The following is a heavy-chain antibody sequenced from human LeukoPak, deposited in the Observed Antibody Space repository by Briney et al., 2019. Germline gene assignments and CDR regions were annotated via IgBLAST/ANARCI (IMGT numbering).Heavy chain of an antibody. Sequence: GSLRLSCAGSGFIFSGAWMSWVRQAPGSGLEWVGRIKSKTDGGAIGYAAPVKGRFTISRDDAQNTLYLQMSSLKTDDAAVYYCNTDGRWGQGALVTVSS. CDR3: NTDGR. J-gene: IGHJ4*02. CDR1: GFIFSGAW. CDR2: IKSKTDGGAI. V-gene: IGHV3-15*01.